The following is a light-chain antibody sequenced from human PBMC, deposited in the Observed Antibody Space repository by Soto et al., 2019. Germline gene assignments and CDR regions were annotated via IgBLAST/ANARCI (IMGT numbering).Light chain of an antibody. V-gene: IGKV1-5*01. CDR3: QQLNSYPIT. CDR2: DAS. CDR1: QSVNKW. J-gene: IGKJ5*01. Sequence: DIQMTQSPSTLSASVGDRVTITCRASQSVNKWLAWFQQKPGKVPKLLIFDASTLQTGVPSRFGGSGSGTEFTLTISSLQPEDFATYYCQQLNSYPITFGQGTRLEIK.